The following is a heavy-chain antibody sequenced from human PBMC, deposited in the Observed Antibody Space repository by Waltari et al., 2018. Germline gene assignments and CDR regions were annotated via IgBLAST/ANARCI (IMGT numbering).Heavy chain of an antibody. V-gene: IGHV3-74*01. Sequence: EVQLVESGGGLVQPGGSLRLSCAASGFTFSRYWMHWVRQVPGKGLVWVSRSNRDGSGTIYADSVKGRFTISRDNAKNTLYLQLNSLRVEDTAVYYCAREPSPDSSGYFYYYMDVWGKGP. CDR3: AREPSPDSSGYFYYYMDV. D-gene: IGHD3-22*01. CDR2: SNRDGSGT. CDR1: GFTFSRYW. J-gene: IGHJ6*03.